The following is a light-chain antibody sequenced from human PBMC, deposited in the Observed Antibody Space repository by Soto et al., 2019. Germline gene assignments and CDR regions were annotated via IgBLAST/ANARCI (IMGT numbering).Light chain of an antibody. CDR2: AAS. Sequence: DIQMTQSPASLSASVEDRVTITCRASQDIRSDLGWYQQKPGRAPKRLMFAASRLQSGVPSRFSGRGSGTEFTLTISSLQPEDFATYYCLQHNTYPRAFGQGTKVEMK. J-gene: IGKJ1*01. V-gene: IGKV1-17*01. CDR3: LQHNTYPRA. CDR1: QDIRSD.